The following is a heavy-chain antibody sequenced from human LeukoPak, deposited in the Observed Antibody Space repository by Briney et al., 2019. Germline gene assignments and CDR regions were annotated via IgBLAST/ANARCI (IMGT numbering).Heavy chain of an antibody. D-gene: IGHD5-12*01. CDR3: ARALLRLIVATISYYYGMDV. J-gene: IGHJ6*02. V-gene: IGHV3-30-3*01. CDR2: ISYDGSNK. CDR1: GFTFSSYA. Sequence: PGGSLRLSCAASGFTFSSYAMHWVRQAPGKGLEWVAVISYDGSNKYYADSVKGRFTTSRDNSKNTLYLQMNSLRAEDTAVYYCARALLRLIVATISYYYGMDVWGQGTTVTVSS.